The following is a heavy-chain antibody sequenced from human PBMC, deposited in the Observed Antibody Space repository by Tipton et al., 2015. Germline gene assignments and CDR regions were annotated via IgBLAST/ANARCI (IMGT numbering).Heavy chain of an antibody. V-gene: IGHV4-61*01. J-gene: IGHJ5*02. D-gene: IGHD2-2*02. CDR3: AGGAYTYNWCDP. CDR1: GGSVTSGSYY. CDR2: ISYTDGA. Sequence: TLSLTCTVSGGSVTSGSYYWSWIRQPPGKGLEWIAYISYTDGAHYNPALKSRVTISVDTSKNQFSLPLSPVNTADTAIYYCAGGAYTYNWCDPWGQGTLVTFSS.